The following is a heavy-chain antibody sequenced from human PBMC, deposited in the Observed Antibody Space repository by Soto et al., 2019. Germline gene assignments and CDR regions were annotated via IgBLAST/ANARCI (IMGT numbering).Heavy chain of an antibody. Sequence: QITLKESGPTLVKPTQTLTLTCTFSGFSLSTSGVGVGWIRQPPGKALEWLALIYWDDDKRYSPSLKSRLTITKDNSKNQVVLTMTNIDPLDTPTYYCVQLEYGEPNWYFALCGRGTLVNVSS. D-gene: IGHD3-3*01. J-gene: IGHJ2*01. CDR1: GFSLSTSGVG. CDR2: IYWDDDK. V-gene: IGHV2-5*02. CDR3: VQLEYGEPNWYFAL.